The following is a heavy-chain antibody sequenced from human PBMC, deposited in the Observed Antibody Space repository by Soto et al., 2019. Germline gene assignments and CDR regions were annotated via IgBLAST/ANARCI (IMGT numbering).Heavy chain of an antibody. D-gene: IGHD5-18*01. Sequence: QVQVQESGPGLVKPSETLSLTCTVSGDSITNFYGSWIRQTPGKGLEWIGYTHHAGDPTYNPSFKRRATISVDRSTNQLSLKLRSVTTADTALYYCASVAGWTYSYGLFDYWGQGVLVTVSS. V-gene: IGHV4-59*01. J-gene: IGHJ4*02. CDR1: GDSITNFY. CDR2: THHAGDP. CDR3: ASVAGWTYSYGLFDY.